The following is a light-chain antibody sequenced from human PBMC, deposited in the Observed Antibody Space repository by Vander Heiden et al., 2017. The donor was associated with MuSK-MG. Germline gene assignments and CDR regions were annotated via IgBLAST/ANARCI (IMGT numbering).Light chain of an antibody. V-gene: IGLV3-10*01. CDR2: EDS. J-gene: IGLJ3*02. CDR3: YSTDSSANLWL. CDR1: ALPKKY. Sequence: SYELPQPPSVSLCPRKPSRITCSSDALPKKYAYWYQQKAGQAPVLVIDEDSKRPSGIPGRFSGSSSGTMATLTISGAQVEDEADYYCYSTDSSANLWLFGGGTKMTVL.